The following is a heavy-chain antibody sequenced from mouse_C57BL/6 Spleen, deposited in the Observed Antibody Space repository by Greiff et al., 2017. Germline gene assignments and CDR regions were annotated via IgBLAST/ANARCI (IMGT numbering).Heavy chain of an antibody. V-gene: IGHV1-54*01. J-gene: IGHJ3*01. CDR1: GYAFTNYL. D-gene: IGHD2-4*01. Sequence: QVQLQQSGAELVRPGTSVKVSCKASGYAFTNYLIEWVKQRPGQGLEWIGVINPGSGGTNYNEKFKGKATLTADKSSSTAYMQLSSLTSEDSAVYFCASSRYYDDDEEFAYWGQGTLVTVSA. CDR2: INPGSGGT. CDR3: ASSRYYDDDEEFAY.